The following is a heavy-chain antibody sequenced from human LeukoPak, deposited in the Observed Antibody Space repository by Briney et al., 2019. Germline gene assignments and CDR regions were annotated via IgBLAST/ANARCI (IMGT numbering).Heavy chain of an antibody. CDR2: ISGSGGST. J-gene: IGHJ4*02. CDR3: AKDQGELRNH. Sequence: GGSLRLSCAASGFTFSSYAMSWVRQAPGKGLECASAISGSGGSTYYADSVKGRFTISRDNSKNTLYLQMNSLRAEDTAVYYCAKDQGELRNHWGQGTLVTVSS. D-gene: IGHD1-26*01. V-gene: IGHV3-23*01. CDR1: GFTFSSYA.